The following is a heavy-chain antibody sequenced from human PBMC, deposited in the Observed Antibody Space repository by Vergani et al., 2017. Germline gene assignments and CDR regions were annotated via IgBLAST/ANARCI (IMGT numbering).Heavy chain of an antibody. CDR3: ARAYDSSGYYYYYYYYMDV. Sequence: QVQLVQSGAEVKKPGASVKVSCKASGYTFTSYGISWVRQAPGQGLEWMGWISAYNGNTNYAQKLQGRVTMTKDTSTSTAYMELRSMRSDDTAVYYCARAYDSSGYYYYYYYYMDVWGKGTTVTVSS. V-gene: IGHV1-18*01. J-gene: IGHJ6*03. CDR1: GYTFTSYG. CDR2: ISAYNGNT. D-gene: IGHD3-22*01.